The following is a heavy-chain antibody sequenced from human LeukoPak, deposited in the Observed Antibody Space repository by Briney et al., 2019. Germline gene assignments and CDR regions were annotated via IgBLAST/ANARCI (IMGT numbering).Heavy chain of an antibody. D-gene: IGHD2-2*01. Sequence: AASVKVSXKASGYTFTGYYMHWVRQAPGQGLEWMGWINPNSGGTNYAQKFQGRVTMTRDTSISTAYMELSRLRSDDTAVYYCARRACSSTSCFYFDYWGQGTLVTVPS. CDR2: INPNSGGT. V-gene: IGHV1-2*02. J-gene: IGHJ4*02. CDR1: GYTFTGYY. CDR3: ARRACSSTSCFYFDY.